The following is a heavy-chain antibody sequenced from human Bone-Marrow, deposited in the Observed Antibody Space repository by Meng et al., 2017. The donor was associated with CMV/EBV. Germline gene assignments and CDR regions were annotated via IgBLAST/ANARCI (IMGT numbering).Heavy chain of an antibody. Sequence: GESLKISCAASGFTFSGSTIYWVRQASGKGLEWVGRIRTKANNYATEYAASVKGRFTCSSDDSKSTAYLQINSLKTEDTAVYYCIRGSSGGAYYGLDVWGQGTTVTVSS. CDR1: GFTFSGST. J-gene: IGHJ6*02. CDR3: IRGSSGGAYYGLDV. D-gene: IGHD6-19*01. V-gene: IGHV3-73*01. CDR2: IRTKANNYAT.